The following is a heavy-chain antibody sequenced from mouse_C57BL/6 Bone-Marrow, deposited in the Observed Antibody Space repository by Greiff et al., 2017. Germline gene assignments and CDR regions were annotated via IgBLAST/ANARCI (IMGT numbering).Heavy chain of an antibody. CDR1: GYSFTDYN. CDR2: ITPNYGTT. D-gene: IGHD1-1*01. Sequence: EVKLQESGPELVKPGASVKISCKASGYSFTDYNMNWVKQSNGKSLEWIGVITPNYGTTIYNQKFKGKATLTVDQSSSTAYMQLNSLTSEDSAVYYCANYGSSPSYAMDYWGQGTSVTVSS. CDR3: ANYGSSPSYAMDY. J-gene: IGHJ4*01. V-gene: IGHV1-39*01.